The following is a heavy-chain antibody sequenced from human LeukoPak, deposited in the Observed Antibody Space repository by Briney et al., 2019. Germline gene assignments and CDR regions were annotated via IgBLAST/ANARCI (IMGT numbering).Heavy chain of an antibody. CDR2: ISSSSSYI. CDR1: GFTFSSYS. CDR3: ARVRTYYGDVYFDY. J-gene: IGHJ4*02. Sequence: GGSLSLSCAASGFTFSSYSMNWVRQAPGKGLEWVSSISSSSSYIYYADSVKGRFTISRDNAKNSLYLQMNSLRAEDTAVYYCARVRTYYGDVYFDYWGQGTLVTVSS. V-gene: IGHV3-21*01. D-gene: IGHD4-17*01.